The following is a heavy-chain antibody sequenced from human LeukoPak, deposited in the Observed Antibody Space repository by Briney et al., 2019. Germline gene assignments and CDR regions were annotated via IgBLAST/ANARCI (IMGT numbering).Heavy chain of an antibody. J-gene: IGHJ4*02. CDR3: ASHYYDSCGCYPFDY. D-gene: IGHD3-22*01. Sequence: PSETLSLTCSVSGGSISSSSYYWGWIRQPPGQGLEWIGSIYYSGKTYYNPSLKSRVTISVDTSKNQFSLQLSSVTDADTAVYYCASHYYDSCGCYPFDYWGQGTLFTVSS. CDR2: IYYSGKT. V-gene: IGHV4-39*07. CDR1: GGSISSSSYY.